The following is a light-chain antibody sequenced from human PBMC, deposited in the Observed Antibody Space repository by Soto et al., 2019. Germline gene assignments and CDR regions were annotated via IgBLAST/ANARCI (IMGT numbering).Light chain of an antibody. CDR2: GAS. CDR3: QQYGSSLIT. Sequence: EIVLTQSPATLPLSPGERATLSCISSQSVSSSYLAWYQQKPGQAPRLLILGASSRATGIPDRFSGSGSGTDFTLTITRVEPEDFAVYYCQQYGSSLITFGQGTRLEIK. V-gene: IGKV3-20*01. CDR1: QSVSSSY. J-gene: IGKJ5*01.